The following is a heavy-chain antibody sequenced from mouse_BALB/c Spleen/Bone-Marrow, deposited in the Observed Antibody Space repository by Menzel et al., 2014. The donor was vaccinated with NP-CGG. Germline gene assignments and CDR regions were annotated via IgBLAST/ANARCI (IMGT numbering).Heavy chain of an antibody. CDR3: VRRVQLDY. Sequence: EVMLVESAGGLVKPGGSLKLSCAASGFAFSSYDMSWVRQTPEKRLEWVATISSGGSYTYYPDSVKGRFTISRDNARNTLYLQMSSLRSEDTALYYCVRRVQLDYWGQGTTLTVSS. CDR1: GFAFSSYD. V-gene: IGHV5-9*02. CDR2: ISSGGSYT. J-gene: IGHJ2*01.